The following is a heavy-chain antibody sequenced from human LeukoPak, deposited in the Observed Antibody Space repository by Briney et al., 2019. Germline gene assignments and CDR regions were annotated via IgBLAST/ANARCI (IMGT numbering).Heavy chain of an antibody. CDR2: IYYSGST. CDR1: GGSISSYY. CDR3: ARGLPRGYSYGYDD. Sequence: SETLSLTCTVSGGSISSYYWSWIRQPPGKGLEWIGYIYYSGSTNYNPSLKSRVTISVDTSKNQFSLKLSSVTAADTAVYYCARGLPRGYSYGYDDWGQGTLVTVSS. D-gene: IGHD5-18*01. J-gene: IGHJ4*02. V-gene: IGHV4-59*01.